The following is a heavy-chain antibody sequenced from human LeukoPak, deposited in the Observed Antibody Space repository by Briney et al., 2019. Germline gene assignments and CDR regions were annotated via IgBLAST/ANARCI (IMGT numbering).Heavy chain of an antibody. CDR3: ARQVLLWFGDSPYYFDY. J-gene: IGHJ4*02. Sequence: SQTLSLTCAISGDSVSSNSAAWNWIRQSPSRGLEWLGRTYYRSKWYNDYAVSVKSRITVNPDTSKNQFSLQLNSVTPEDTAVYYCARQVLLWFGDSPYYFDYWGQGTLVTVSS. V-gene: IGHV6-1*01. CDR2: TYYRSKWYN. CDR1: GDSVSSNSAA. D-gene: IGHD3-10*01.